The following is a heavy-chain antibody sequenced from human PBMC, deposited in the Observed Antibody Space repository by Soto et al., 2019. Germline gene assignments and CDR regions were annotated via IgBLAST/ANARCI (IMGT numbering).Heavy chain of an antibody. Sequence: SVKVSCKASGGTFSSYAISWVRQAPGQGLEWMGGIIPIFGTANYAQKFQGRVTITADESTSTAYMELSSLRSEDTAVYYCARGPDCISTSCYADYYYYYGMDVWGQGTTVTVSS. CDR2: IIPIFGTA. D-gene: IGHD2-2*01. V-gene: IGHV1-69*13. CDR1: GGTFSSYA. CDR3: ARGPDCISTSCYADYYYYYGMDV. J-gene: IGHJ6*02.